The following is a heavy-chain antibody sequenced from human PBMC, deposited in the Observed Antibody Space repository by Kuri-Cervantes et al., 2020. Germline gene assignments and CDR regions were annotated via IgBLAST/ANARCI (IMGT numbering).Heavy chain of an antibody. CDR1: GFSFSFYA. Sequence: GSLRLSCAASGFSFSFYAMHWVRQAPGKGLEWVAVISYDGNNKYYTDSVKGRFTISRDNSKNTLYLQMNSLRAEDTAAYYCAKDLGYDSRWGDYWGQGTLVTVSS. CDR3: AKDLGYDSRWGDY. V-gene: IGHV3-30-3*01. D-gene: IGHD3-22*01. CDR2: ISYDGNNK. J-gene: IGHJ4*02.